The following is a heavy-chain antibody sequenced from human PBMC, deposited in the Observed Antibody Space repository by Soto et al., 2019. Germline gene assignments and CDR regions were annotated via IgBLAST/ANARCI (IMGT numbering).Heavy chain of an antibody. CDR1: GYTFTSYG. V-gene: IGHV1-18*01. D-gene: IGHD3-22*01. CDR3: ARDRKYYDSSGYYYVEFDY. Sequence: ASVKVSCKASGYTFTSYGISWVRQAPGQGLEWMGWISAYNGNTNYAQKLQGRVTMTTDTSTSTAYMELRSLRSDDTAVYYCARDRKYYDSSGYYYVEFDYWGQGTLVTVSS. CDR2: ISAYNGNT. J-gene: IGHJ4*02.